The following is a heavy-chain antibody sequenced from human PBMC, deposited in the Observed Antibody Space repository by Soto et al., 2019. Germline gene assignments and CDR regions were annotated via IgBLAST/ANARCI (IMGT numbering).Heavy chain of an antibody. Sequence: GGSLRLSCAASGFTVSSNYMSWVRQAPGKGLEWVSVIYSGGSTYYADSVKGRFTISRDNSKNTLYLQMNSLRAEDTAVYYCARDRWRATVTTPRYYYYGMDVWGQGTTVTVSS. CDR2: IYSGGST. J-gene: IGHJ6*02. CDR3: ARDRWRATVTTPRYYYYGMDV. D-gene: IGHD4-17*01. CDR1: GFTVSSNY. V-gene: IGHV3-53*01.